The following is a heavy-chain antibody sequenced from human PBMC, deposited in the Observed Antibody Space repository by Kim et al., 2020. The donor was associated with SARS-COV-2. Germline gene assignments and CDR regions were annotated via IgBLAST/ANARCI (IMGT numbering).Heavy chain of an antibody. D-gene: IGHD6-13*01. V-gene: IGHV1-69*04. J-gene: IGHJ6*02. CDR3: AREEQQPLYYYYYGMDV. Sequence: FQGRVTITADKSTSTAYMELSSLRSEDTAVYYCAREEQQPLYYYYYGMDVWGQGTTVTVSS.